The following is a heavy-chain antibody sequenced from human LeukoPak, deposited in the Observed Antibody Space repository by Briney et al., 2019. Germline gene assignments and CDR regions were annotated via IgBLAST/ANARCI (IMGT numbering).Heavy chain of an antibody. J-gene: IGHJ3*02. D-gene: IGHD3-3*01. CDR1: GYTFTSYG. CDR2: ISAYNGNT. CDR3: ARGRFLEWLFQSSNAFDI. V-gene: IGHV1-18*01. Sequence: ASVKVSCKASGYTFTSYGISWVRQAPGQGLEWMGWISAYNGNTNYAQKLQGRVTMTTDTSTSTAYMELRSLRSDDTAVYYCARGRFLEWLFQSSNAFDIWSQGTMVTVSS.